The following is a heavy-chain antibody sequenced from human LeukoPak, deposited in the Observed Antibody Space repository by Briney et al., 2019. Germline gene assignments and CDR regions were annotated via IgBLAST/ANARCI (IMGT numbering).Heavy chain of an antibody. CDR3: ARDLRLYGSGLDY. V-gene: IGHV3-30*04. CDR2: ISYDGSNK. J-gene: IGHJ4*02. CDR1: GFTFSSYA. Sequence: PGGSLRLSCAASGFTFSSYAMHWVRQAPGKGLEWVAVISYDGSNKYYADSVKGRFTISRDNSKNTLYLQMNSLRAEDTAVYYCARDLRLYGSGLDYWGQGTLVTVSS. D-gene: IGHD3-10*01.